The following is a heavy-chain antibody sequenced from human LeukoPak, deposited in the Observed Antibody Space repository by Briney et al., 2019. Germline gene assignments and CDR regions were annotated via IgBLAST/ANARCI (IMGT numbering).Heavy chain of an antibody. J-gene: IGHJ4*02. V-gene: IGHV3-7*01. Sequence: PGGSLRLSCAASGFTFSSYWMSWVRQAPGKGLEWVANIKQDGSEKYYVDSVKGRFTNSRDNDKNSLYLQMNSLRAEDTAVYYCATTGYSSSWYYFDFWGQGTLVTVSS. CDR2: IKQDGSEK. CDR3: ATTGYSSSWYYFDF. CDR1: GFTFSSYW. D-gene: IGHD6-13*01.